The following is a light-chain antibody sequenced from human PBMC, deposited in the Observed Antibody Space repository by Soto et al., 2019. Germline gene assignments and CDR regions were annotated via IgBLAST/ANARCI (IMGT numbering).Light chain of an antibody. CDR2: DAS. V-gene: IGKV3-15*01. J-gene: IGKJ4*01. CDR3: QHSNNWLALT. Sequence: EVVMTQSPATLSVSPGERATLSCRASQSVSSNLAWYQQKPGQAPRLLIYDASTRATGIPARFSGSGSGTEFTLIISSLQSEDFAVYYCQHSNNWLALTFGGGTKVEIK. CDR1: QSVSSN.